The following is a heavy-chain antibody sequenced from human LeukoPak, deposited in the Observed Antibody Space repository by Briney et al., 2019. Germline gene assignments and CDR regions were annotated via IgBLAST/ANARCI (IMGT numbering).Heavy chain of an antibody. Sequence: PSETLSLTCAVSGGSISSGGYSWSWIRQPPGKGLEWIGYIYHSGSTYYNPSLKSRVTISVDRSKNQFSLKLSSVTAADTAVYYCASGIAAAEKHDAFDIWGQGTMVTVSS. CDR1: GGSISSGGYS. D-gene: IGHD6-13*01. CDR3: ASGIAAAEKHDAFDI. V-gene: IGHV4-30-2*01. CDR2: IYHSGST. J-gene: IGHJ3*02.